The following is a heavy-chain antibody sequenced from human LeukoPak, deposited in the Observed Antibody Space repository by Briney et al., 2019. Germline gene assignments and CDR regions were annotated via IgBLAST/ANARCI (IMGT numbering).Heavy chain of an antibody. Sequence: GGSLRLSCAASGFTFSSYAMTWVRQAPGKGLEWVSAIASGGGTTYYADSVKGRFTISRDNSKNTLYLQMNSLRAEDTAVYYCAKSGKARIAVAGAVYWGQGTPVTVSS. CDR1: GFTFSSYA. J-gene: IGHJ4*02. CDR2: IASGGGTT. D-gene: IGHD6-19*01. V-gene: IGHV3-23*01. CDR3: AKSGKARIAVAGAVY.